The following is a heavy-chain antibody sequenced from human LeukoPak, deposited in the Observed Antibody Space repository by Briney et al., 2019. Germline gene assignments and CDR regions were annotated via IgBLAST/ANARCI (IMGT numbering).Heavy chain of an antibody. CDR3: ARGGNRYSYGIRIAPYNWFDP. CDR2: INHSGST. D-gene: IGHD5-18*01. V-gene: IGHV4-34*01. Sequence: SETLSLTCAVYGGSFSGYYWSWIRQPPGKGLEWIGEINHSGSTNYNPSLKSRVTISVDTSKNQFSLKLSSVTAADTAVYYCARGGNRYSYGIRIAPYNWFDPWGQGTPVTVSS. J-gene: IGHJ5*02. CDR1: GGSFSGYY.